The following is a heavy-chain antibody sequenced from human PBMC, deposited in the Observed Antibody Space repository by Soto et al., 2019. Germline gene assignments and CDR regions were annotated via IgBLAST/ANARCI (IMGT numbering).Heavy chain of an antibody. D-gene: IGHD2-2*01. CDR2: IYYSGST. V-gene: IGHV4-39*01. CDR1: GGSISSSSYY. J-gene: IGHJ5*02. CDR3: ARRVPAAYPGPDWFDP. Sequence: QLQLQESGPGLVKPSETLSLTCTVSGGSISSSSYYWGWIRQPPGKGLEWIGSIYYSGSTYYNPSLKSRVTISVDTSKSQFSLKLSSVNAADTAVYYCARRVPAAYPGPDWFDPWGQGTLVTVSS.